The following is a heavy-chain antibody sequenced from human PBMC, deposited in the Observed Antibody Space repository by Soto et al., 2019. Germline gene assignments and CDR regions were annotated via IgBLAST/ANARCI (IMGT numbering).Heavy chain of an antibody. CDR1: GFTFSSYS. Sequence: GGSLRLSCAASGFTFSSYSMNWVRQAPGKGLEWVSSISSSSSYIYYADSVKGRFTISRDNAKNSLYLQMNSLRAEDTAVYYCARDSSGWYVGENYYYYYGMDVWGQGTTVTVSS. CDR2: ISSSSSYI. V-gene: IGHV3-21*01. D-gene: IGHD6-19*01. CDR3: ARDSSGWYVGENYYYYYGMDV. J-gene: IGHJ6*02.